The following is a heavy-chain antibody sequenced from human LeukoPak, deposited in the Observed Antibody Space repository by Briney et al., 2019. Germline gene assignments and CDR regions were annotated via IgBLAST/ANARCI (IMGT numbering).Heavy chain of an antibody. J-gene: IGHJ5*02. CDR1: GYTFTSYD. CDR3: AREFRREYSSGWYVFP. V-gene: IGHV1-8*01. D-gene: IGHD6-19*01. Sequence: ASVKVSCKASGYTFTSYDINWVRQATGQGLEWMGWMNPNSGNTGYAQKFQGRVAMTRNTSISTAYMELSSLRSEDTAVYYCAREFRREYSSGWYVFPWGQGTLVTVSS. CDR2: MNPNSGNT.